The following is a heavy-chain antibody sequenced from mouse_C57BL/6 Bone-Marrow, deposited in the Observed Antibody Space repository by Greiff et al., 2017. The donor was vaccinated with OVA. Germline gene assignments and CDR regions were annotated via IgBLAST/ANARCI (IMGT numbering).Heavy chain of an antibody. Sequence: EVQLVESGPGLVKPSQSLSLTCSVTGYSITSGYYWNWIRQFPGNNLEWMGYISYDGSNNYNPSLKNRISITRDTSKNQFCLKVKSGTTEDTATYYCARDYYGIPFRFWGQGTLVTVSA. V-gene: IGHV3-6*01. D-gene: IGHD1-1*01. CDR1: GYSITSGYY. CDR3: ARDYYGIPFRF. CDR2: ISYDGSN. J-gene: IGHJ3*01.